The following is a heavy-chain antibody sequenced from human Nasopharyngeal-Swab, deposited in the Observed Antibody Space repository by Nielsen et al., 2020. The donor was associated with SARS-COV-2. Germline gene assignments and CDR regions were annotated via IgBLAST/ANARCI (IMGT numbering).Heavy chain of an antibody. J-gene: IGHJ6*02. V-gene: IGHV4-59*01. CDR1: GGSISRYY. D-gene: IGHD4-17*01. CDR2: VYYSRST. Sequence: SETLSLTCTVSGGSISRYYWSWIRQLPGQGLEWIGYVYYSRSTKYNPSLKSRVPASVDTSKNHFSLKMSSVTAADTAVYYCARGLLCRGLYGDYYCGIDVWGQGTTVTVSS. CDR3: ARGLLCRGLYGDYYCGIDV.